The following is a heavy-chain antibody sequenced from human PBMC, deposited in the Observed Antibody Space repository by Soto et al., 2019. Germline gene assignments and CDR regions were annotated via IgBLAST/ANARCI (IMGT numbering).Heavy chain of an antibody. CDR2: IYGGGDT. Sequence: GGSLRLSCAASGFTVSGIYMSWVRQAPGKGLEWVSVIYGGGDTYYADSVKGRFSISRDNSKNTVYLQMNSLRAEDTALYYCARGRDTSNWPYYFDSWGQGTLVTVSS. D-gene: IGHD6-13*01. CDR1: GFTVSGIY. J-gene: IGHJ4*02. V-gene: IGHV3-66*01. CDR3: ARGRDTSNWPYYFDS.